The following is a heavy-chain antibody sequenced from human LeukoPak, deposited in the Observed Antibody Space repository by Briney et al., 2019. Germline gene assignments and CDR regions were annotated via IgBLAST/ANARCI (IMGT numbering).Heavy chain of an antibody. CDR2: IYYSGST. V-gene: IGHV4-59*08. CDR1: GGSISSYY. CDR3: AKAHDLSGGPTSF. J-gene: IGHJ4*02. Sequence: SETLSLTCTVSGGSISSYYWSWIRQPPGKGLEWIGYIYYSGSTNYNPSLKSRVTISVDTSKNQFSLKLSSVTAADTAVYYCAKAHDLSGGPTSFWGQGTLVTVSS. D-gene: IGHD7-27*01.